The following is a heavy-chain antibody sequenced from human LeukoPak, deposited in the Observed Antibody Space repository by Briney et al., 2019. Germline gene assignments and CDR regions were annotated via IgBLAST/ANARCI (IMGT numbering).Heavy chain of an antibody. J-gene: IGHJ6*03. Sequence: GGSLRLSCAASGFTFNSYWMSWVRQAPGKGLEWVANIKQDVNEKYYVDSVKGRFTISRDNAKNSLYLQMNSLRAEDTAVYYCARDYSNYYYYYMDVWGKGTTVTISS. V-gene: IGHV3-7*01. CDR2: IKQDVNEK. D-gene: IGHD4-11*01. CDR3: ARDYSNYYYYYMDV. CDR1: GFTFNSYW.